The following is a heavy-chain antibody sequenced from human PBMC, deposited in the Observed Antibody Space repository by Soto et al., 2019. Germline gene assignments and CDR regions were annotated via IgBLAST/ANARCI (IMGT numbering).Heavy chain of an antibody. CDR1: GGSISSYY. J-gene: IGHJ6*02. D-gene: IGHD6-6*01. Sequence: SETLSLTCTVSGGSISSYYWSWIRQPAGKGLEWIGRIYTSGSTNYNPSLKSRVTMSVDTSKNQFSLKLSSVTAADTAVYYCARDYSSTYSYYYYGMDVWGQGTTVTVSS. V-gene: IGHV4-4*07. CDR2: IYTSGST. CDR3: ARDYSSTYSYYYYGMDV.